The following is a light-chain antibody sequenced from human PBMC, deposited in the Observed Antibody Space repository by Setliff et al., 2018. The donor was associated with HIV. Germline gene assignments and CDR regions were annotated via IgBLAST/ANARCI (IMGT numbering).Light chain of an antibody. J-gene: IGLJ1*01. Sequence: QSVLTQPASVSGSPGQSITISCTGTSSDVGGYNYVSWYQQHPGKAPKLMIYDVSDRPSGVSNRFSGSKSGTSASLAITGLQAEDEADYYCQCYDTGLSGYVFGTGTKVTVL. CDR2: DVS. CDR1: SSDVGGYNY. CDR3: QCYDTGLSGYV. V-gene: IGLV2-14*03.